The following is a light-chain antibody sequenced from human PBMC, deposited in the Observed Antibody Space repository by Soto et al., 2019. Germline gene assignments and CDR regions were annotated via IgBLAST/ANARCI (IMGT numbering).Light chain of an antibody. J-gene: IGKJ2*01. CDR1: QTVRSNY. Sequence: EIVLTQSPTTLALSPGERATLSCRASQTVRSNYLAWYQQKPGQAPKLLIYGASSRATGIPGRFSGSGSGTDVALTITRLEPVDFAVYYCQHYGGPVGYTFGQGTNLEIK. CDR2: GAS. CDR3: QHYGGPVGYT. V-gene: IGKV3-20*01.